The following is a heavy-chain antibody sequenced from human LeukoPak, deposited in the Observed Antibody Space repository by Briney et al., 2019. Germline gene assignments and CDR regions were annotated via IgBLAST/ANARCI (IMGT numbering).Heavy chain of an antibody. J-gene: IGHJ4*02. V-gene: IGHV1-2*02. Sequence: ASVKVSCKASGYTLTGYYMHWVRQAPGQGLEWMGWINPNSGGTNYAQKFQGRVTMTRDTSISTAYMELSRLRSDDTAVYYCARGNYSDSSGYYANFDYWGQGTLVTVSS. CDR2: INPNSGGT. D-gene: IGHD3-22*01. CDR3: ARGNYSDSSGYYANFDY. CDR1: GYTLTGYY.